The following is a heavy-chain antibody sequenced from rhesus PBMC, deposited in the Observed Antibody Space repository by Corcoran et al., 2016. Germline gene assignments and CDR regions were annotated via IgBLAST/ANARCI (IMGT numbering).Heavy chain of an antibody. CDR2: FFGKCGRT. Sequence: QVLLQESGPGLVKPSETLSLSCAVSGGSINDHYYWNWIRHPPGKGLEWIGNFFGKCGRTYYNPSLQRRVTSSKDTSKSQFSLKRKSVTAADTAVYYCVRKSIIAAGALDVWGRGVLVIVSS. D-gene: IGHD6-31*01. CDR3: VRKSIIAAGALDV. CDR1: GGSINDHYY. J-gene: IGHJ5-2*02. V-gene: IGHV4S9*01.